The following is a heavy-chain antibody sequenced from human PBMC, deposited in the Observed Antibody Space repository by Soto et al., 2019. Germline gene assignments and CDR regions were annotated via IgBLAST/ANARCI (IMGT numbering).Heavy chain of an antibody. CDR2: ISAYNGNT. J-gene: IGHJ5*02. Sequence: ASVKVSCKASGYTFTSYGISWVRQAPGQGLEWMGWISAYNGNTNYAQKLQGRVTMTTDTSTSTAYMELRSLRSDDTAVYYCARDLAVVDVNKWFDPWGQGSLVTVSS. CDR1: GYTFTSYG. D-gene: IGHD2-15*01. V-gene: IGHV1-18*01. CDR3: ARDLAVVDVNKWFDP.